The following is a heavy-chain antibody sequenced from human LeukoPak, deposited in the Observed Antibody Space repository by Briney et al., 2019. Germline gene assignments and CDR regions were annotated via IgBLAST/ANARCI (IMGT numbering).Heavy chain of an antibody. CDR2: ISPSGGST. CDR3: ARSLLHCGGDCYSFDY. V-gene: IGHV1-46*01. D-gene: IGHD2-21*02. Sequence: GASVKVSCKASGYTFTGSYMHWVRQAPGQGLEWMGIISPSGGSTSYAQKFQDRVTMTRDTSTSTVYMELSSLRSGDTAVYYCARSLLHCGGDCYSFDYWGQGTLVTASS. CDR1: GYTFTGSY. J-gene: IGHJ4*02.